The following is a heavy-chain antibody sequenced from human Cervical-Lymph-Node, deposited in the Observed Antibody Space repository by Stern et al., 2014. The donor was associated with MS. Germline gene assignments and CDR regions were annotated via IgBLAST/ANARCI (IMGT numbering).Heavy chain of an antibody. D-gene: IGHD3-3*01. CDR1: GYTLTELS. J-gene: IGHJ6*02. Sequence: VQLLESGAEVKKPGASVKVSCKVSGYTLTELSMHWVRQAPGNGLEWMGGFAPEDGETIYAQTFQGRVTMTEDTSNDTAYMEMSSRRSEDTAVYYCATDRDDFRRGYSAPTKGYGLGFWGQGTTVTVTS. CDR3: ATDRDDFRRGYSAPTKGYGLGF. V-gene: IGHV1-24*01. CDR2: FAPEDGET.